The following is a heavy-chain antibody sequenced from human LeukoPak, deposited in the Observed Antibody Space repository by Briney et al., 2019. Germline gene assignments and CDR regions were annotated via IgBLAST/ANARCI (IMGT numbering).Heavy chain of an antibody. Sequence: ASVKVSCKASGYTFTGYYMHWVRQAPGQGLEWMGRINPNSGGTNYAQKFQGRVTMTRDTSISTAYMELSRLRSDDTAVYYCARAQYYDILTGYYLFDYWGQGTLVTVSS. V-gene: IGHV1-2*06. CDR1: GYTFTGYY. CDR3: ARAQYYDILTGYYLFDY. D-gene: IGHD3-9*01. J-gene: IGHJ4*02. CDR2: INPNSGGT.